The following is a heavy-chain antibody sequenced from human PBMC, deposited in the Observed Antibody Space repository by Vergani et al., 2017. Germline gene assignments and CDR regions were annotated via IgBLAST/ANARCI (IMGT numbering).Heavy chain of an antibody. CDR3: AIVTDYYGISGCYLDY. D-gene: IGHD3-22*01. V-gene: IGHV1-24*01. CDR1: GYSLTELT. J-gene: IGHJ4*02. Sequence: VPLVQSGSEVRKPGASVKVSCQVSGYSLTELTIHWVRPAPGKGPEWIGGFDAEHGEVTFAHHIQGRVTMTEDRSTDTAYMVLSSLRPEDTALYYCAIVTDYYGISGCYLDYWGQGTLVTVSS. CDR2: FDAEHGEV.